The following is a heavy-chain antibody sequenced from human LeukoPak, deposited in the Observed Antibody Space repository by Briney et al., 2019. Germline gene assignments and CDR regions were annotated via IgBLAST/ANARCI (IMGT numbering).Heavy chain of an antibody. D-gene: IGHD3-16*01. CDR1: GYTFTIYD. CDR3: ARDTDGGHYDDY. CDR2: ISAYNGNT. Sequence: ASVTVSCKASGYTFTIYDTSWVRQAPGQGLEWMGLISAYNGNTNCAQKLQGRVTMSTDTSTSTAYMELRSLRSDDTAVYYCARDTDGGHYDDYWGQGTLVTVSP. V-gene: IGHV1-18*04. J-gene: IGHJ4*02.